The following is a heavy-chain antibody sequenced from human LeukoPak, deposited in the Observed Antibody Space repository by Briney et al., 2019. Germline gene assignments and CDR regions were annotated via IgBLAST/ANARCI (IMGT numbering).Heavy chain of an antibody. D-gene: IGHD6-6*01. CDR3: ARGEWSSSPFDY. CDR1: GFTFDDYA. Sequence: PGGSLRLSCAAPGFTFDDYAMHWVRQAPGKGLEWVSLISWDGGSTYYADSVKGRFTISRDNAKNSLYLQMNSLRAEDTAVYYCARGEWSSSPFDYWGQGTLVTVSS. V-gene: IGHV3-43D*03. CDR2: ISWDGGST. J-gene: IGHJ4*02.